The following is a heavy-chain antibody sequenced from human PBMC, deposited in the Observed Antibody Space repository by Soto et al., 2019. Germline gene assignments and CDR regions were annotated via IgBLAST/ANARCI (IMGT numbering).Heavy chain of an antibody. Sequence: GGSLRLSCAAPGFTFSSYSMNWVRQAPGKGLEWVSYISSSSNTIYYADSVKGRFTISRDNAKNSLYLKMNSLRDEDTAVYYCARERLGFGGVIVTYYYYGMDVWGQGTTVTVSS. CDR3: ARERLGFGGVIVTYYYYGMDV. D-gene: IGHD3-16*02. CDR2: ISSSSNTI. V-gene: IGHV3-48*02. J-gene: IGHJ6*02. CDR1: GFTFSSYS.